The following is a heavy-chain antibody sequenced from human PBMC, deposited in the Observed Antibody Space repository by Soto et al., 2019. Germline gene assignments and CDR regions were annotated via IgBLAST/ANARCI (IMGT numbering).Heavy chain of an antibody. CDR3: AAGHFWSGFSYKDLKWFDP. CDR2: VYYSGST. Sequence: PSETLSLTCSVSSGSISSYYWSWIRQPPGKGLEWIGYVYYSGSTNYNPSLKSRVTISIDTSKNQFSLRLSAVTAADTAVYYCAAGHFWSGFSYKDLKWFDPWGQGTLVTVSS. V-gene: IGHV4-59*01. J-gene: IGHJ5*02. D-gene: IGHD3-3*02. CDR1: SGSISSYY.